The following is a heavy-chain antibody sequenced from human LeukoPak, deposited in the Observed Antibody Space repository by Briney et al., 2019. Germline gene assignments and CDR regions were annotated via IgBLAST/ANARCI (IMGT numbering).Heavy chain of an antibody. CDR2: IYYRGST. J-gene: IGHJ6*02. D-gene: IGHD6-13*01. Sequence: SETLSLTCTVSGGSISSYYWSWIRQPPGKGLEWIGYIYYRGSTNYNPSLKSRVTISVDTSKNQFSLKLSSVTAADTAVYYCARGEQQLPTRNYYGMDVWGQGTTVTVSS. CDR3: ARGEQQLPTRNYYGMDV. CDR1: GGSISSYY. V-gene: IGHV4-59*01.